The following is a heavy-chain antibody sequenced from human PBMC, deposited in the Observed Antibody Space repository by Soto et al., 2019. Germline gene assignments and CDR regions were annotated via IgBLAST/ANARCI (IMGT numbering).Heavy chain of an antibody. Sequence: SETLSLTWAVYGASLSGYDWSWVRQPPGKGLEWIGEISQTGGTNYDPSLKGRVSISIDTSKNQFSLRLSSVTAADTAIYYCARDPNANAFDIWGRGTMVTVSS. CDR3: ARDPNANAFDI. CDR2: ISQTGGT. J-gene: IGHJ3*02. CDR1: GASLSGYD. V-gene: IGHV4-34*01.